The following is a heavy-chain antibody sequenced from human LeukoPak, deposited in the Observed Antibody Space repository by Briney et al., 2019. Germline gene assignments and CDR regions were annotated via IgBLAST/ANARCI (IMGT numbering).Heavy chain of an antibody. V-gene: IGHV1-18*01. CDR1: GYTFTSYG. J-gene: IGHJ5*02. Sequence: ASVKVSCKASGYTFTSYGISWVRQAPGQGLEWMGWISAYNGNTNYAQKFQGRVTMTRDTSTSTVYMELSSLRSEDTAVYYCARGGTMVRGVNHQLDPWGQGTLVTVSS. D-gene: IGHD3-10*01. CDR2: ISAYNGNT. CDR3: ARGGTMVRGVNHQLDP.